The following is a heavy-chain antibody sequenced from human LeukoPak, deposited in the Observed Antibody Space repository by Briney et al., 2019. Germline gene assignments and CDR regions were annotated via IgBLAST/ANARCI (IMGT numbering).Heavy chain of an antibody. D-gene: IGHD1-26*01. V-gene: IGHV4-34*01. J-gene: IGHJ4*02. Sequence: SETLSLTCAVYGGSFSGYYWSWIRQPPGKGLEWIGEINHSGSTNYDPSLKSRVTISVDTSKNQFSLKLSSVTAADTAVYYCARVGAVGATRYWGQGTLVTVSS. CDR1: GGSFSGYY. CDR3: ARVGAVGATRY. CDR2: INHSGST.